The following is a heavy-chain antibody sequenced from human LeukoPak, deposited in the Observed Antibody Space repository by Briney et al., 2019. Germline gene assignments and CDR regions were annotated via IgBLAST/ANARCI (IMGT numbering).Heavy chain of an antibody. D-gene: IGHD3-10*01. CDR3: ARDAFGVYGSGSYFAR. CDR1: GYTFTSYA. CDR2: IIPIFGTA. V-gene: IGHV1-69*13. Sequence: WASVKVFCKASGYTFTSYAISWVRQAPGQGLEWMGGIIPIFGTANYAQKFQGRVTITADESASTAYMELSSLRSEDTAVYYCARDAFGVYGSGSYFARWGQGTLVTVSS. J-gene: IGHJ4*02.